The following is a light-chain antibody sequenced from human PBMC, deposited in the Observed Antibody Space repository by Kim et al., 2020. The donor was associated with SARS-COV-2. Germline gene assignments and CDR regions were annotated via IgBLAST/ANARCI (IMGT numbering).Light chain of an antibody. J-gene: IGLJ3*02. Sequence: SYELTQPPSVSVSLGQTASITCSGDKLGDKYACWYQQRPGQSPVVVIFQDSKRPSGIPERFSGSNSGNTATLTISGTQAMDEADYYCQAWDRSIGVFGGG. CDR3: QAWDRSIGV. V-gene: IGLV3-1*01. CDR2: QDS. CDR1: KLGDKY.